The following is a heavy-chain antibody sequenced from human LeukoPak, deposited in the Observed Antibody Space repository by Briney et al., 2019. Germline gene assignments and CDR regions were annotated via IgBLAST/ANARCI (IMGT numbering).Heavy chain of an antibody. CDR2: ISASGNPM. J-gene: IGHJ4*02. CDR1: GFTFSNYE. V-gene: IGHV3-48*03. D-gene: IGHD3-10*01. CDR3: AKDGGSGILY. Sequence: GGSLRLACAASGFTFSNYEMNWVRQAPGKGLEWISYISASGNPMFYADSVKGRFTISRDNAKNSLYLQTNSLRAEDTAIYYCAKDGGSGILYWGQGTLVTVSS.